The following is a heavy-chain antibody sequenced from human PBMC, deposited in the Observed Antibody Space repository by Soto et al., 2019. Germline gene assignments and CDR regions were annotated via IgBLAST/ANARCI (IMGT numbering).Heavy chain of an antibody. D-gene: IGHD4-17*01. CDR2: IFDSGNT. CDR1: GGSSNGYC. J-gene: IGHJ4*02. V-gene: IGHV4-59*08. Sequence: QVQLHESGPGLVKPSETLSLTCTVSGGSSNGYCWSWIRQHPGKGPEWIAYIFDSGNTNYNPSPKSRVTISVDTSKNQFSLKRTSVTGGDTAVYFCARHRRTTVAEFFFDSWGQGAGVTVSS. CDR3: ARHRRTTVAEFFFDS.